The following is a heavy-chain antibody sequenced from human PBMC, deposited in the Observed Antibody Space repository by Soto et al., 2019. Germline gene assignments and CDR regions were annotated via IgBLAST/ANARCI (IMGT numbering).Heavy chain of an antibody. D-gene: IGHD3-10*01. J-gene: IGHJ6*02. CDR2: MGGAGAR. CDR1: GFTYNSYD. CDR3: TRAAFGDGMDL. Sequence: EVQLVESGGGLVQPGGSLRLSCAAFGFTYNSYDMHWVRQVTGKGLEWVSCMGGAGAREYADSVKGRFIISRNNAKNSLYLQMDSLRAGDTAVYYCTRAAFGDGMDLWGQGTPVTVSS. V-gene: IGHV3-13*01.